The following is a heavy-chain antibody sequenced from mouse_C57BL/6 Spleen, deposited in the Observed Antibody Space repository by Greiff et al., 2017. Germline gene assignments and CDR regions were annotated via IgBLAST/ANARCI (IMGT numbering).Heavy chain of an antibody. D-gene: IGHD2-14*01. CDR3: ARGETYYRNAMDY. CDR2: ISYDGSN. J-gene: IGHJ4*01. CDR1: GYSITSGYY. V-gene: IGHV3-6*01. Sequence: ESGPGLVKPSQSLSLTCSVTGYSITSGYYWNWIRQFPGNKLEWMGYISYDGSNNYNPSLKNRISITRDTSKNQFFLKLNSVTTEDTATYYCARGETYYRNAMDYWGQGTSVTVSS.